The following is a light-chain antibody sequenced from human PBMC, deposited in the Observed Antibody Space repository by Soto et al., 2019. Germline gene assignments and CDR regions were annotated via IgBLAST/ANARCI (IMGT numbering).Light chain of an antibody. V-gene: IGLV1-44*01. CDR2: NNN. CDR1: RSNIGNNA. Sequence: QSVLTQTPSASGTPGQTVTISCSGSRSNIGNNAVSWYQQFPGTAPKLLIYNNNQRPSGVPDRFSGSKSGTAASLAISGLQSEDEADDYCATWDVSLNAQGVFGGGTKVIVL. J-gene: IGLJ3*02. CDR3: ATWDVSLNAQGV.